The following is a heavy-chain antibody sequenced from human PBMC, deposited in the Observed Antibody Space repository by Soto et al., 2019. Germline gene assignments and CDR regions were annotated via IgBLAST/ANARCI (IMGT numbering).Heavy chain of an antibody. V-gene: IGHV1-46*03. CDR2: INPSGGST. D-gene: IGHD3-10*01. CDR3: ARANSPTYYYGSGRVLPDY. Sequence: VASVKVSCKASGYTFTSYYMHWVRQAPGQGLEWMGIINPSGGSTSYAQKFQGRVTMTRDTSTSTVYMELSSLRSEDTAVYYCARANSPTYYYGSGRVLPDYWGQGTLVTVSS. J-gene: IGHJ4*02. CDR1: GYTFTSYY.